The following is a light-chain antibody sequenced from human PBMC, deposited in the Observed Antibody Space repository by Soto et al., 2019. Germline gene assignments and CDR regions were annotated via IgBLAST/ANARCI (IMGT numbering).Light chain of an antibody. CDR3: CSYAGVGRV. Sequence: QSALTQPASVSGSPGQSITISCTGTSSDVGSYNFVSWYQQHPGKAPKLMIYEVSKRPSGVSNRFSGSKSGNTASLTISGLQAEDEADYYCCSYAGVGRVFGGGTKVTVL. CDR2: EVS. J-gene: IGLJ2*01. V-gene: IGLV2-23*02. CDR1: SSDVGSYNF.